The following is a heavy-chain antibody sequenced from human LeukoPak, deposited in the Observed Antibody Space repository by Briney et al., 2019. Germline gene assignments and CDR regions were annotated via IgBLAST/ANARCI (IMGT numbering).Heavy chain of an antibody. CDR3: ARGVYGDYFTKTGYFDY. Sequence: PSETLSLTCAVYGGSFSGYYWNWIRQPPGKGLEWIGEINDSGSTNHNPFLKSRVSISVDTSKKQFSLKVNSVTAADTAVYYCARGVYGDYFTKTGYFDYWGQGTQVIVSS. CDR2: INDSGST. J-gene: IGHJ4*02. V-gene: IGHV4-34*01. D-gene: IGHD4-17*01. CDR1: GGSFSGYY.